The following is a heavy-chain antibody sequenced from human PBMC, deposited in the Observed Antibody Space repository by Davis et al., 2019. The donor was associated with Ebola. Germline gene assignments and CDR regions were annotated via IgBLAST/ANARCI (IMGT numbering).Heavy chain of an antibody. CDR3: ARNKMTAGGEYGLDV. CDR1: GYTFTNYG. V-gene: IGHV1-18*01. CDR2: ISVDKGNT. Sequence: ASVKVSCKASGYTFTNYGITWVRQAPGQGLEWVGWISVDKGNTNYVQKLQGRVTMTTDTSTSTAYMALRSLGSDDTAVYYCARNKMTAGGEYGLDVWGQGTTVTVSS. D-gene: IGHD2-21*02. J-gene: IGHJ6*02.